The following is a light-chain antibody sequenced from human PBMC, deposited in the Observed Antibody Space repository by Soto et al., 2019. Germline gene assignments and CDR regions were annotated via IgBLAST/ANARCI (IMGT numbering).Light chain of an antibody. CDR2: DVS. CDR3: SSYAGSYTLV. Sequence: QSVLTQSRSVSGSPGQSVTISCTGTSNDVGGYNFVSWYQQHPGKVPKLFIYDVSRRPSGVPDRFSGSKSGNTASLTISGLQAEDEADYYCSSYAGSYTLVFGGGTKVTVL. J-gene: IGLJ2*01. V-gene: IGLV2-11*01. CDR1: SNDVGGYNF.